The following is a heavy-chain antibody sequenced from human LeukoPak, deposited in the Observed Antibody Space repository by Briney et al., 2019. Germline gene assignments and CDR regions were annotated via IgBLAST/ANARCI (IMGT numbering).Heavy chain of an antibody. CDR1: GGTFSSYA. CDR3: AADLGPRYSGSREFDY. J-gene: IGHJ4*02. Sequence: SVKVSCKASGGTFSSYAISWVRQAPGQGLEWMGGIIPIFGTANYAQKFQGRVTITADESTSTAYMELSSLRSEDTAVYYCAADLGPRYSGSREFDYWGQGTLVTVSS. CDR2: IIPIFGTA. D-gene: IGHD1-26*01. V-gene: IGHV1-69*13.